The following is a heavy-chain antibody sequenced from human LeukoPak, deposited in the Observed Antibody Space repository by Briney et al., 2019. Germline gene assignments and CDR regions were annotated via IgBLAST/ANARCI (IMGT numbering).Heavy chain of an antibody. V-gene: IGHV3-30*02. CDR2: IRYDGSDQ. Sequence: GGSLRLSCAASGFTFSSYGMHWVRQAPGKGLEWVAFIRYDGSDQYYADSVKGRFTISRDNSKNTLSLHLNSLRSEDTAVYYCARYEYFDLWGQGTLVIVSS. CDR3: ARYEYFDL. CDR1: GFTFSSYG. D-gene: IGHD2-15*01. J-gene: IGHJ4*02.